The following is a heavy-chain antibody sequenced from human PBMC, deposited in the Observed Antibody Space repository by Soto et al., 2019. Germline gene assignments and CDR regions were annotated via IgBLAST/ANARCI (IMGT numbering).Heavy chain of an antibody. V-gene: IGHV6-1*01. D-gene: IGHD6-19*01. CDR3: AREDPIEVNVNWGWLDS. J-gene: IGHJ5*01. CDR2: TYYRSKWYN. CDR1: VYGVSSNSAA. Sequence: SQTLSLTCAISVYGVSSNSAARHWMMQSPSRGLEWLGRTYYRSKWYNDYAVSVESRIIINPDTSKNQFSLQLNSVTPEGTAVYYCAREDPIEVNVNWGWLDSCGKGTLVTVSS.